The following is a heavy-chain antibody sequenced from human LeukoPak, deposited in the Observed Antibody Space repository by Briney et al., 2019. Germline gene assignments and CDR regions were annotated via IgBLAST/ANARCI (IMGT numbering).Heavy chain of an antibody. V-gene: IGHV4-38-2*01. D-gene: IGHD5-12*01. Sequence: AETLSLTCVVSGFSISSGYMWGWLRQPPGKRLEWIVIIYHGSSTGYNPSLRSRFTISVDTSRNQFSLKLIYVTAADTDVYYCESQPRGRGYSGYPHVWGQGTLVTVSS. CDR1: GFSISSGYM. CDR2: IYHGSST. J-gene: IGHJ4*02. CDR3: ESQPRGRGYSGYPHV.